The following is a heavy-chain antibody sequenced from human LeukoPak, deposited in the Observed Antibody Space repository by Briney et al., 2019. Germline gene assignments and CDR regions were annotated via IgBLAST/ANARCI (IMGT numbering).Heavy chain of an antibody. V-gene: IGHV3-11*06. D-gene: IGHD6-13*01. CDR1: GFTFSDYY. Sequence: PGGSLRLSCAASGFTFSDYYMSWIRQAPGKGREWVSYISSSSSYTNYADSVKGRFTISRDNAKTSLYLQMNSLRAEDTAVYYCAAWYSSSWLGFVYWGQGTLVTVSS. CDR2: ISSSSSYT. J-gene: IGHJ4*02. CDR3: AAWYSSSWLGFVY.